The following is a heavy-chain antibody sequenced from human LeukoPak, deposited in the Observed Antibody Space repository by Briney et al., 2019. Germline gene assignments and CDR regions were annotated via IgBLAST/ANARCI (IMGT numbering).Heavy chain of an antibody. J-gene: IGHJ3*02. Sequence: SETLSLTCTVSGVSISSYCWNWIRQPPGKGLEWIGYIYYSGSTNYNPSLKSRVTISVDTSKNQFSLKLYSVTAADTAVYYCARGGSSGYPSWAFDIWGQGTMVTVSS. CDR3: ARGGSSGYPSWAFDI. D-gene: IGHD3-22*01. CDR2: IYYSGST. CDR1: GVSISSYC. V-gene: IGHV4-59*01.